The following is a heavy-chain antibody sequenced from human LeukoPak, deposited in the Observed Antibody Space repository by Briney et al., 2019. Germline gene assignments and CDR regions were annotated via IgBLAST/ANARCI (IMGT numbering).Heavy chain of an antibody. Sequence: PGGSLRLSCAISGFTFTAHSMNWVRQAPGKGLEWVSFISSDSTYKYYGDSVKGRFTISRDNGNVYLQMNSLRAEDTATYHCAREYDSKGRFDNWGQGTLVIVSS. D-gene: IGHD3-22*01. J-gene: IGHJ4*02. CDR3: AREYDSKGRFDN. CDR1: GFTFTAHS. CDR2: ISSDSTYK. V-gene: IGHV3-21*01.